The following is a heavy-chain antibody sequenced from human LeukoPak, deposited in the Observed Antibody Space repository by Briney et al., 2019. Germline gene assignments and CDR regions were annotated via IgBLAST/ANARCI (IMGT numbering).Heavy chain of an antibody. V-gene: IGHV3-23*01. J-gene: IGHJ3*01. CDR1: GFAFSSYS. D-gene: IGHD1-1*01. CDR2: MSGSTGTT. CDR3: AKGRTAVRDTFDF. Sequence: PGGSLRLSRVASGFAFSSYSMSWVRQAPGKGLEWVSAMSGSTGTTAYAASVRGRFTISRDNSKNTLYLQMSSLRAEDTALYYCAKGRTAVRDTFDFWGQGTVVTVSS.